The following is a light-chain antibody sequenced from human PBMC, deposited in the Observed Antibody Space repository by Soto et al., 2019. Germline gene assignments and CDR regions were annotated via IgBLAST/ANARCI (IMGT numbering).Light chain of an antibody. Sequence: EIVLTQSPGTLSLSPGERATLSCRASQSVSSSYLAWYQQKPGQAPRLLIYGASSRATGIPDRFSGSGSGTDFTLTISRLEPEDFAVYYCQQYGSSPPNFGGVTKVEIK. CDR3: QQYGSSPPN. J-gene: IGKJ4*01. V-gene: IGKV3-20*01. CDR1: QSVSSSY. CDR2: GAS.